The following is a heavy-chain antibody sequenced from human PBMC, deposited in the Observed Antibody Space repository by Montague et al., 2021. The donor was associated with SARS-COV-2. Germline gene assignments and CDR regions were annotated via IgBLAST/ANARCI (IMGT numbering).Heavy chain of an antibody. CDR3: ARGPPGYYDVLTGWRRPHYFDY. CDR1: GGSFSGYS. Sequence: SETLSLTCAVYGGSFSGYSWNWIRQTAGKGLEWIGEINHSGRTNNTPSLKTRVSISVDTSKNQVSLKLSSVIAADTAVYYCARGPPGYYDVLTGWRRPHYFDYWGQGALVTASS. J-gene: IGHJ4*02. CDR2: INHSGRT. D-gene: IGHD3-9*01. V-gene: IGHV4-34*01.